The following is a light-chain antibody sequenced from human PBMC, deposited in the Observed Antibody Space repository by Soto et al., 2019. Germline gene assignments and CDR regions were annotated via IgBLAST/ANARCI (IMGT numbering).Light chain of an antibody. Sequence: EIVVTQSPATLSVSPGERATLSCRASRSVSSNLAWYQQKPGQAPRLLIYGASTRATGIPARFSGSGSGTEFTLTISSLQSEDFAVYYCQQYNSRPPYTFGQGTKLEIK. CDR1: RSVSSN. J-gene: IGKJ2*01. CDR3: QQYNSRPPYT. CDR2: GAS. V-gene: IGKV3-15*01.